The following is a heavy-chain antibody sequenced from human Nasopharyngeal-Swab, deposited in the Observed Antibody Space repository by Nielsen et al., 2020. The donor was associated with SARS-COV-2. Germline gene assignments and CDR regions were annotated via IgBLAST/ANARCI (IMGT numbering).Heavy chain of an antibody. Sequence: GESLKISCAASGFTFSSYGMHWVRQAPGKGLEWVAVISYDGSNKYYAGSVKGRFTISRDNSKNTLYLQMNSLRAEDTAVYYCANLIFGDAFDIWGQGTMVTVSS. CDR1: GFTFSSYG. D-gene: IGHD3-3*01. CDR2: ISYDGSNK. V-gene: IGHV3-30*18. CDR3: ANLIFGDAFDI. J-gene: IGHJ3*02.